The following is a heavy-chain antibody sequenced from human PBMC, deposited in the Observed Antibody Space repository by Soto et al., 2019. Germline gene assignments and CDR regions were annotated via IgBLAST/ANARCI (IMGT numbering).Heavy chain of an antibody. D-gene: IGHD6-13*01. J-gene: IGHJ4*02. CDR2: ISYDGSNK. CDR3: AKDLARISAAGTPLLR. Sequence: GGSLRLSSAASGFTFSSYGMHWVRQAPGKGLEWVAVISYDGSNKYYADSVKGRFTISRDNSKNTLYLQMNSLRAEDTAVYYCAKDLARISAAGTPLLRWGQGTLVTSPQ. CDR1: GFTFSSYG. V-gene: IGHV3-30*18.